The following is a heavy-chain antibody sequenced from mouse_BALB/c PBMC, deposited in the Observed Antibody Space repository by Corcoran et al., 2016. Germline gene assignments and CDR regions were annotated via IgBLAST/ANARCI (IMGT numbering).Heavy chain of an antibody. V-gene: IGHV8-12*01. Sequence: QVTLKESGPRLLQPSQTLCLTCSFSGFSLSTYGMGVSWIRQPSGKGLEWLAHIYWDDVKRYNPSLKSRLTISKDTSRNQVFIKNTSVDTADTATYYWGRSLITHGSRDYFDYWGQGTTLTVSS. CDR3: GRSLITHGSRDYFDY. CDR2: IYWDDVK. D-gene: IGHD1-1*01. J-gene: IGHJ2*01. CDR1: GFSLSTYGMG.